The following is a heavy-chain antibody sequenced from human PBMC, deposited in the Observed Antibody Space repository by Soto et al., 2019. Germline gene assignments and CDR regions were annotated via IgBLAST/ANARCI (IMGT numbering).Heavy chain of an antibody. CDR2: IIPIFGTA. CDR3: ARDPVPPADEMKWFDT. J-gene: IGHJ5*02. Sequence: GASVKVSSKASGGTFSSYAISWMRQAPGQGLEWMVWIIPIFGTANYAQKFHARVPSTADESRSTGYMELISMRSEDTAVYYCARDPVPPADEMKWFDTWGPGTLVTVSS. V-gene: IGHV1-69*13. D-gene: IGHD2-2*01. CDR1: GGTFSSYA.